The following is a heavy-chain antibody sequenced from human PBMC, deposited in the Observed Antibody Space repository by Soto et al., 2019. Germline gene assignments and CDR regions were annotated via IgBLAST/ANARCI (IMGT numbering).Heavy chain of an antibody. CDR1: GGSISSGGNY. J-gene: IGHJ3*02. CDR2: IYYSGST. D-gene: IGHD3-22*01. Sequence: SETLSLTCTVSGGSISSGGNYWSWIRQHPGKGLEWIGYIYYSGSTYYNPSLKSRVTISVDTSKNQFSLKLSSVTAADTAVYYCAIPGTGGNYDSSGYGAFDIWGQGTMVTVSS. CDR3: AIPGTGGNYDSSGYGAFDI. V-gene: IGHV4-31*03.